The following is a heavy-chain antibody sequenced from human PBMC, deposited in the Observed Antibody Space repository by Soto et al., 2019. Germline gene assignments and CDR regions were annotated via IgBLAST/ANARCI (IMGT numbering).Heavy chain of an antibody. D-gene: IGHD3-10*01. Sequence: SEPLSLTCAVYGGSFSGYYWSWIRQPPGKGLEWIGEINHSGSTNYNPSLKSRVTISVDTSKNQFSLKLSSVTAADTAVYYCARERGGLIWFGDGNWFDPWGQGTLVTVSS. CDR1: GGSFSGYY. CDR3: ARERGGLIWFGDGNWFDP. J-gene: IGHJ5*02. CDR2: INHSGST. V-gene: IGHV4-34*01.